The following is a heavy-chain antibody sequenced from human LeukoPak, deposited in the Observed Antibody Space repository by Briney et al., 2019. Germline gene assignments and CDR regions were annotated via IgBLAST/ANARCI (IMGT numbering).Heavy chain of an antibody. J-gene: IGHJ4*02. CDR2: IKQDGSEK. Sequence: GGSLRLSCAGSGFTFSTYWMSWVRQAPGKGLEWVANIKQDGSEKYYVDSVKGRFTISRDNAKNSLYLQMNSLRAEDTAVYYCARGEGVWDLYYFDYWGQGTLVTVSS. D-gene: IGHD1-26*01. CDR3: ARGEGVWDLYYFDY. CDR1: GFTFSTYW. V-gene: IGHV3-7*01.